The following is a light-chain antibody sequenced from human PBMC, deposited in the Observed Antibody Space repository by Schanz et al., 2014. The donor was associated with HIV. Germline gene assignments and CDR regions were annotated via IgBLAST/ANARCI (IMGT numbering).Light chain of an antibody. CDR3: QQYNSYQGT. J-gene: IGKJ1*01. CDR2: QAS. CDR1: QYISRW. V-gene: IGKV1-5*03. Sequence: DIQMTQSPSTLSASVGDGVTITCRASQYISRWLAWYQQKPGQAPHLLIYQASTLQTGVSSRFSGSGSGTEFTLTISSLQPDDFATYYCQQYNSYQGTFGQGTKVEIK.